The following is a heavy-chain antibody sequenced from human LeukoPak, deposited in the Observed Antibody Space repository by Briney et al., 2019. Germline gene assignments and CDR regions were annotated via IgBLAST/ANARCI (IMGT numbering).Heavy chain of an antibody. Sequence: PGGSLRLSCAASGFTFSDYYMSWIRQAPGKGLEWVSYTSSSGSTIYYADSVKGRFTISRDNAKNSLYLQMNSLRAEDTAVYYCARDFNTGDTAMVSPSGYWGQGTLVTVSS. CDR3: ARDFNTGDTAMVSPSGY. V-gene: IGHV3-11*04. CDR2: TSSSGSTI. CDR1: GFTFSDYY. J-gene: IGHJ4*02. D-gene: IGHD5-18*01.